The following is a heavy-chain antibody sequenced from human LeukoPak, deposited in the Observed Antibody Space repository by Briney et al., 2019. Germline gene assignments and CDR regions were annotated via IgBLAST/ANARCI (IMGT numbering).Heavy chain of an antibody. Sequence: SETLSLTCTVSGYSISSGYYWGWIRRPPGKGLEWIGSIYHSGSTYYNPSLKSRVTISVDTSKNQFSLNLRSVTPEDTAVYYCARNLIPEQLVLNFWGQGTLVTVSS. V-gene: IGHV4-38-2*02. CDR3: ARNLIPEQLVLNF. CDR1: GYSISSGYY. D-gene: IGHD6-13*01. J-gene: IGHJ4*02. CDR2: IYHSGST.